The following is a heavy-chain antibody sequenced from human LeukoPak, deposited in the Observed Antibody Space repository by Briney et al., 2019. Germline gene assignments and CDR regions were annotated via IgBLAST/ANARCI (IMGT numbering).Heavy chain of an antibody. D-gene: IGHD3-10*01. CDR2: IWYDGSNK. V-gene: IGHV3-33*01. Sequence: GGSLRLSCAASGFTFSSYGMHWVRQAPGKGLEWVAVIWYDGSNKYYAGSVKGRFTISRDNSKNTLYLQMNSLRAEDTAVYYCAREGRITMVRGVTRTFTFDYWGQGTLVTVSS. CDR3: AREGRITMVRGVTRTFTFDY. J-gene: IGHJ4*02. CDR1: GFTFSSYG.